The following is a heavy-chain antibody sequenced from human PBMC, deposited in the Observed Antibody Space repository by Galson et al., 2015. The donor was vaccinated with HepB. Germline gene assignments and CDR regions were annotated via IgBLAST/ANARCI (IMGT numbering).Heavy chain of an antibody. J-gene: IGHJ6*02. CDR1: GYTLTELS. Sequence: SVKVSCKVSGYTLTELSMHWVRQAPGKGLEWMGGFDPEDGETIYAQKFQGRVTMTEDTSTDTAYMELSSLRSEDTAVYYCATDGSPDSLGPYYYYGMDVWGQGTTVTVSS. D-gene: IGHD1-14*01. CDR3: ATDGSPDSLGPYYYYGMDV. V-gene: IGHV1-24*01. CDR2: FDPEDGET.